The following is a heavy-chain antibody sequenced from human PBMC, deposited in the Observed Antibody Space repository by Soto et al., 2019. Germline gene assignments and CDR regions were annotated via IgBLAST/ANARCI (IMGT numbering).Heavy chain of an antibody. CDR2: IYYSGST. Sequence: SETLSLTCTVSGGSISSGGYYWSWIRQHPGKGLEWIGYIYYSGSTYYNPSLKSRVTISVDTSKNQFSLKLSSVTAADTAVYYCARAPLYYYDSSGYIPYYFDYWGQGTLVTVSS. CDR1: GGSISSGGYY. J-gene: IGHJ4*02. CDR3: ARAPLYYYDSSGYIPYYFDY. D-gene: IGHD3-22*01. V-gene: IGHV4-31*03.